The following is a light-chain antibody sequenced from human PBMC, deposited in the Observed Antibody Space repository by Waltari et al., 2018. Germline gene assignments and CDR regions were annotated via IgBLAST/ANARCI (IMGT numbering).Light chain of an antibody. V-gene: IGKV3-11*01. CDR3: LQYKNWPPLYT. CDR1: QSIGSS. J-gene: IGKJ2*01. CDR2: DAS. Sequence: ETVLTQSPGTLALSPGERATLSCRASQSIGSSLAWYQHIPGQAPRLLFYDASNRATGIPARFSGSGSGTEFTLTITSLQSEDFAVYYCLQYKNWPPLYTFGQGTKLEI.